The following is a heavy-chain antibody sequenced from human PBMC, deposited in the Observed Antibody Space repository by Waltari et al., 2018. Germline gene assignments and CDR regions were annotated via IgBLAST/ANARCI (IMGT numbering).Heavy chain of an antibody. V-gene: IGHV3-48*03. Sequence: EVQLVESGGGLVQPGGSMRLSCAASGLNFRWSEMEWGSTDPGKGLEWVSYISSSGSTIYYADSVKGRFTISRDNAKNSLYLQMNSLRAEDTAVYYCAREEPPVAGTEPFDYWGQGTLVTVSS. CDR3: AREEPPVAGTEPFDY. CDR2: ISSSGSTI. D-gene: IGHD6-19*01. CDR1: GLNFRWSE. J-gene: IGHJ4*02.